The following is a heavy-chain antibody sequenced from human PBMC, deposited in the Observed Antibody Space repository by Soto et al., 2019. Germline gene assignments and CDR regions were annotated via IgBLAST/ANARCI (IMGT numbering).Heavy chain of an antibody. Sequence: QVQLVQSGAEVKKPGSSVKVSCKASGGNFTSYAISWVRQAPGQGLEFMGGIVPLFGTTNYAHKFRGRVTVTADESTSTVYMEMRSLRSEDTAVYYCAKASGRSWYNWFDPWGQGTLVTVST. D-gene: IGHD6-13*01. CDR1: GGNFTSYA. CDR3: AKASGRSWYNWFDP. J-gene: IGHJ5*02. CDR2: IVPLFGTT. V-gene: IGHV1-69*01.